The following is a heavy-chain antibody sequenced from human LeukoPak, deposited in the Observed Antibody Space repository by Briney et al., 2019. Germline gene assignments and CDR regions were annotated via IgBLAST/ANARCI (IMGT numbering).Heavy chain of an antibody. CDR2: VSYDGSNK. CDR3: AAASNYYDRSNYYSYAMDV. D-gene: IGHD3-22*01. CDR1: GFRFSSYG. J-gene: IGHJ6*02. V-gene: IGHV3-33*01. Sequence: PGGSLRLSCTASGFRFSSYGIHWVRQTPGRGLEWVALVSYDGSNKDYADSVKGRFTISRDNSKNTVYLQINSLRAEDTAVYYCAAASNYYDRSNYYSYAMDVWGQGTTVTVSS.